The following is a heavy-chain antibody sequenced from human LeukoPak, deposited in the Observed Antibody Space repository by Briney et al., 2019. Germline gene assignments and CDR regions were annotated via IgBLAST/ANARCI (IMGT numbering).Heavy chain of an antibody. CDR3: ARGIAASTYYFDY. Sequence: ASVKVSCKASGYTFTGYYMHWVRQAPGQGLEWMGWINPNSGGTNYAQKFQGRVTMTRDTSISTAYMELSRLRSDDTAVYYCARGIAASTYYFDYWGQGTLVTVSS. CDR2: INPNSGGT. J-gene: IGHJ4*02. D-gene: IGHD6-13*01. CDR1: GYTFTGYY. V-gene: IGHV1-2*02.